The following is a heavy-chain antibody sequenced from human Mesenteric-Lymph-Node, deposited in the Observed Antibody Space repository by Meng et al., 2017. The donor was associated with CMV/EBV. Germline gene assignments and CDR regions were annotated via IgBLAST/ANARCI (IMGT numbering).Heavy chain of an antibody. V-gene: IGHV2-5*02. Sequence: SGFSIATVSVSVGWIRRTPGKALEWLALVYWDDDHLYNPSLKSRLTVTKDTSKNHIVLTVTNVDPVDTATYFCAHPRFTGYAMYYFDYWGQGTLVTVSS. CDR1: GFSIATVSVS. CDR3: AHPRFTGYAMYYFDY. D-gene: IGHD5-12*01. CDR2: VYWDDDH. J-gene: IGHJ4*02.